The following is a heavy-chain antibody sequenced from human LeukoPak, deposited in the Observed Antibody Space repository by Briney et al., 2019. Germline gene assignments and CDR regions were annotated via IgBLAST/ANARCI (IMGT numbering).Heavy chain of an antibody. CDR3: ARDREGSSWYLGSFQH. J-gene: IGHJ1*01. V-gene: IGHV1-69*06. CDR2: IIPIFGTS. D-gene: IGHD6-13*01. Sequence: SVKVSCKASVGTFSSYANSWVRQAPGQGLEWMVTIIPIFGTSNYAQKFQGRVTIIADKSPSTAYMELSSLRSEDTAVYYCARDREGSSWYLGSFQHWGQGTLVTVSS. CDR1: VGTFSSYA.